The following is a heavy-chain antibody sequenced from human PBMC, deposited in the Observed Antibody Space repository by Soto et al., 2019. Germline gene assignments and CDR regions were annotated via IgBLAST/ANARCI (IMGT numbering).Heavy chain of an antibody. V-gene: IGHV1-18*01. Sequence: ASVKVSRKASGYTFTSYGISWVRQAPGQGLEWMGIINAYGGSTNYAQKLQGRVTMTRDTSTSTAYMELSSLRSEDTAVYYCARVRGYSSSASWFDPWGQGTLVTVSS. J-gene: IGHJ5*02. D-gene: IGHD6-6*01. CDR2: INAYGGST. CDR1: GYTFTSYG. CDR3: ARVRGYSSSASWFDP.